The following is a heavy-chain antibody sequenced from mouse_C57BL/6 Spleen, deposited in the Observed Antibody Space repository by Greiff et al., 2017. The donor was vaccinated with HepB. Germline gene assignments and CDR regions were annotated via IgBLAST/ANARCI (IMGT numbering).Heavy chain of an antibody. CDR1: GYASSSYW. CDR3: ARSVYGSSYEGAWFAY. V-gene: IGHV1-80*01. Sequence: QVQLQQSGAELVKPGASVKISCKASGYASSSYWMNWVKQRPGKGLEWIGQIYPGDGDTNYNGKFKGKATLTADKSSSTAYMQLSSLTSEDSAVYFCARSVYGSSYEGAWFAYWGQGTLVTVSA. CDR2: IYPGDGDT. D-gene: IGHD1-1*01. J-gene: IGHJ3*01.